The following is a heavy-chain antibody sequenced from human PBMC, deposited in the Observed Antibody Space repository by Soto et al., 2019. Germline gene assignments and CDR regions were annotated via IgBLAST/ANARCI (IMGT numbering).Heavy chain of an antibody. Sequence: EVQLVESGGGLVKPGESLRLSCAAAGFTFSSYSMNWVRQAPGKGLEWVSRIKTDGSSPNYADSVEGRFTISSDNAKNTLYLQMNSLRVEDTAVYYCARDRIAGSGSCDNWGQGTLVTVSS. CDR1: GFTFSSYS. CDR3: ARDRIAGSGSCDN. D-gene: IGHD3-10*01. J-gene: IGHJ4*02. CDR2: IKTDGSSP. V-gene: IGHV3-74*01.